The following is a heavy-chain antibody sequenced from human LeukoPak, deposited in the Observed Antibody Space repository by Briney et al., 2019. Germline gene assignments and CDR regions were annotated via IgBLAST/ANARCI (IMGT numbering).Heavy chain of an antibody. CDR2: INHSGST. CDR3: ARVLASCGGDCYPLFDY. J-gene: IGHJ4*02. V-gene: IGHV4-34*01. Sequence: PSETLSLTCAVYGGSFSGYYWSWIRQPPGKGLEWIGEINHSGSTNYNPSLKGRVTISVDTSKNQFSLKLSSVTAADTAVYYCARVLASCGGDCYPLFDYWGQGTLVTVSS. D-gene: IGHD2-21*02. CDR1: GGSFSGYY.